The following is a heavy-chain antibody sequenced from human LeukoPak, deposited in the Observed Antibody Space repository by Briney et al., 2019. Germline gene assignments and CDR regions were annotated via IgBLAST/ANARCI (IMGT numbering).Heavy chain of an antibody. Sequence: SGTLSLTCAVSGGSVRSSTWWSWVRQSPGKGLEWIGDIYYNGTANLNPSLTSRVTMSVDKSKDQSSLRLTSVTAADTAVYYCARMTSSGWYAAGYYFDYWGQGTLVTVSS. CDR3: ARMTSSGWYAAGYYFDY. V-gene: IGHV4-4*02. CDR2: IYYNGTA. J-gene: IGHJ4*02. CDR1: GGSVRSSTW. D-gene: IGHD6-19*01.